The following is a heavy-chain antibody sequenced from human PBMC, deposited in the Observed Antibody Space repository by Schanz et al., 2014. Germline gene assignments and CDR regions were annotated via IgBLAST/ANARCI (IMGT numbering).Heavy chain of an antibody. CDR2: ITSNGGGT. CDR3: AKNWKGHHITGRPGWSDGMDV. J-gene: IGHJ6*02. D-gene: IGHD6-6*01. Sequence: EVQLLESGGGLVQPGGSLRLSCAASGFTFSSNAMCWVRQAPGKGLEWVSTITSNGGGTYYADSVKGRFTISRDNAKYTLYLQMNSLRVEDTAEYHCAKNWKGHHITGRPGWSDGMDVWGQGTTVTVSS. V-gene: IGHV3-23*01. CDR1: GFTFSSNA.